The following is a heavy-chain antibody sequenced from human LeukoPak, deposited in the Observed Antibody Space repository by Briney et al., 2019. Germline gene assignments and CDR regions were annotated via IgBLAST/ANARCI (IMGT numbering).Heavy chain of an antibody. CDR2: MNPNSGNT. V-gene: IGHV1-8*01. CDR3: ARRVAAGGTCMGY. D-gene: IGHD6-13*01. CDR1: GYAFTIYD. Sequence: ASVNVSFKSSGYAFTIYDINWVRQATGQGLEWMGWMNPNSGNTGSAQKFQGRVTMTRNTSISTAYMELSNLRSEDTAVYYCARRVAAGGTCMGYWGQGTLVTVSS. J-gene: IGHJ4*02.